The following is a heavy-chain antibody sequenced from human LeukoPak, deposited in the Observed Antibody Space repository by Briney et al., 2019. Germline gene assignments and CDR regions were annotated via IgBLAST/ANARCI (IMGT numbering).Heavy chain of an antibody. V-gene: IGHV3-30*02. CDR3: AKGYYYGSGSYPFDY. J-gene: IGHJ4*02. CDR1: GFTFSSYG. CDR2: IRYDGSNK. D-gene: IGHD3-10*01. Sequence: PGGSLRLSCAASGFTFSSYGMHWVRQAPGKGLEWVAFIRYDGSNKYYADSVKGRFTISRDNSKNTLYLQMNSLRAEDTAVYYCAKGYYYGSGSYPFDYWGQGTLVTVSS.